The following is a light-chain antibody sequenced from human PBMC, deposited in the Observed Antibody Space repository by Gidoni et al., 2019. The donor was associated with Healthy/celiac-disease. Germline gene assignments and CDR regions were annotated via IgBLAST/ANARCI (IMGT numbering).Light chain of an antibody. J-gene: IGKJ3*01. CDR1: QSVSSSY. V-gene: IGKV3-20*01. Sequence: EIVLTQSPGTLSLSPGERATLSCRASQSVSSSYLAWYQQKPGQAPRLLIYGASSSATGIPDRFSGSGSGTDFTLTISRLEPEDFAVYYCHQYGSSPPGTFGPGTKVDI. CDR3: HQYGSSPPGT. CDR2: GAS.